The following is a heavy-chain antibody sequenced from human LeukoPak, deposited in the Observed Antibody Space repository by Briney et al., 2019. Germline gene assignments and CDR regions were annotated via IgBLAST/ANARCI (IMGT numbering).Heavy chain of an antibody. V-gene: IGHV3-9*01. CDR1: GFTFDDYA. D-gene: IGHD6-13*01. J-gene: IGHJ4*02. CDR3: AKGGGPRMVAAVYFDY. CDR2: ISWNSGSI. Sequence: GGSLRLSCAASGFTFDDYAMHWVRQAPGKGLEWVSGISWNSGSIGYADSVKGRFTISRDNAKNSLYLQMNSLRAEDTALYYCAKGGGPRMVAAVYFDYWGQGTLVPVSS.